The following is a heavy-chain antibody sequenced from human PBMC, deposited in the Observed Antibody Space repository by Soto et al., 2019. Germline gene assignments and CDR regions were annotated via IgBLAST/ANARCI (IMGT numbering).Heavy chain of an antibody. Sequence: QLQLQESGPGLVKPSETLSLTCTVSGGSISSSSYYWGWIRQPPGKGLEWIGSIYYSGSTYYNPSLKSRVTISVDTSKNQFSLKLSSVTAADTAVYYCASRGPQYCSGGSCYPGPDYWGQGTLVTVSS. V-gene: IGHV4-39*01. CDR1: GGSISSSSYY. J-gene: IGHJ4*02. CDR3: ASRGPQYCSGGSCYPGPDY. D-gene: IGHD2-15*01. CDR2: IYYSGST.